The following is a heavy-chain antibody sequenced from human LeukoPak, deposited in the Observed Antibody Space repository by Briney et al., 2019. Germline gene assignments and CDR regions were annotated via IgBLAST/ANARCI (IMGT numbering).Heavy chain of an antibody. CDR2: IYYSGST. CDR3: ATEQNYIPRDY. CDR1: GGSISSGDYY. V-gene: IGHV4-30-4*01. D-gene: IGHD2-2*02. J-gene: IGHJ4*01. Sequence: SETLSLTCTVSGGSISSGDYYWSWIRQPPGKGLEWIGYIYYSGSTYYNPSLKRRVTISVDTSKNQFSLKLSSVTAADTAVYYCATEQNYIPRDYTGDGTLVTVSS.